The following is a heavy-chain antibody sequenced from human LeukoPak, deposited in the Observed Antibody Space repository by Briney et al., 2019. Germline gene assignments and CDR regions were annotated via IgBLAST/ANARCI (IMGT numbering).Heavy chain of an antibody. J-gene: IGHJ3*02. Sequence: PGGSLRLSCAGSGFIFSSFGIHWVRQAPGKGLEWVAVIWHDGSNKYYADSVQGRFTISRDNSKNTLYLQMNSLRVEDSAIYYCARDQLSETFDIWGQGTMVTVSS. CDR2: IWHDGSNK. V-gene: IGHV3-33*01. CDR3: ARDQLSETFDI. D-gene: IGHD1-14*01. CDR1: GFIFSSFG.